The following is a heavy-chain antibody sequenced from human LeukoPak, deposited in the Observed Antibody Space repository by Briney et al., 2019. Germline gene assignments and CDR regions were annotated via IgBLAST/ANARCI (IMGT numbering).Heavy chain of an antibody. J-gene: IGHJ4*02. CDR2: ITSSGSTM. Sequence: GGSLRLSCAASGFTFSSYEMHWVRQAPGEGLEWVSYITSSGSTMYYADSVKGRFTISRDNPKNSLYLQINSLRAEDTAVYYCARDACSSTSCFRDYWGQGTRVTVSS. V-gene: IGHV3-48*03. CDR3: ARDACSSTSCFRDY. CDR1: GFTFSSYE. D-gene: IGHD2-2*01.